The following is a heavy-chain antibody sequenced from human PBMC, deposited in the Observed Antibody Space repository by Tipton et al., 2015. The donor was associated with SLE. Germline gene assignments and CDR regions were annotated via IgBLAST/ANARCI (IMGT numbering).Heavy chain of an antibody. CDR1: GGSFSGYY. CDR2: INHSGST. D-gene: IGHD6-6*01. V-gene: IGHV4-34*01. Sequence: TLSLTCAVYGGSFSGYYWSWIRQPPGKGLEWIGEINHSGSTNYNPSLKSRVTISVDTSKNQFSLKLSSVTAADTAVYYCARHRREHYTSSSSAFDIWGQGTMVTVSS. J-gene: IGHJ3*02. CDR3: ARHRREHYTSSSSAFDI.